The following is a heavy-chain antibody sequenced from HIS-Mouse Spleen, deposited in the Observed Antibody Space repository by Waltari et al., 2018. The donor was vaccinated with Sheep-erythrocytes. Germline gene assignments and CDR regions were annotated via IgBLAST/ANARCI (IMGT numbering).Heavy chain of an antibody. V-gene: IGHV4-39*01. J-gene: IGHJ4*02. CDR3: ARLYYYDSSGYYFDY. D-gene: IGHD3-22*01. CDR2: IYSCGGT. Sequence: QLQLQESGPGLVKPSETLSLTCPVSGGSISSSSYYWGWIRQPPGKGLVWSGSIYSCGGTYYNPSLKSRVTISVDKSKNQFSRKLSAVTAADTAVYYCARLYYYDSSGYYFDYWGQGTLVTVSS. CDR1: GGSISSSSYY.